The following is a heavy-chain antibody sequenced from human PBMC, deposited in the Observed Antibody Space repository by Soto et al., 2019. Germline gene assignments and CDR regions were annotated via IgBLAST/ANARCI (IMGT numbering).Heavy chain of an antibody. D-gene: IGHD3-10*01. V-gene: IGHV3-21*01. Sequence: EVQLVESGGGLVKPGGSLRLSCAASGFTFSTYSMNWVRQAPGKGLEWVSSISSSGSYIYYADSLKGRFTISRDNAKNSLYLQMNNLRAEDTAVYYCARDRGDGYTTWGQGTLVTVSS. CDR3: ARDRGDGYTT. CDR2: ISSSGSYI. J-gene: IGHJ5*02. CDR1: GFTFSTYS.